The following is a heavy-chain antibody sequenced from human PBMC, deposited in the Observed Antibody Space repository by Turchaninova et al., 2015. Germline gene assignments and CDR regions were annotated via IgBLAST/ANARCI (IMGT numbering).Heavy chain of an antibody. CDR3: ARLRGSSWYFDF. J-gene: IGHJ4*02. Sequence: QVQLQESGPGLVKPSETLSLTCTVSGGSISSYYWSWLRQPPGKGLEWIGDIAYSGSTNSNPPLMCRVTTSVDTSKNQFSRKLSSVTATDTAVYYCARLRGSSWYFDFWGQGTLVTVSS. CDR1: GGSISSYY. D-gene: IGHD6-13*01. CDR2: IAYSGST. V-gene: IGHV4-59*12.